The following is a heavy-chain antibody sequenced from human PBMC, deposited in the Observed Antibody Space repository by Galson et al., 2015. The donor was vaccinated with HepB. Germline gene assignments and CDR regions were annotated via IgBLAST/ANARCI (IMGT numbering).Heavy chain of an antibody. Sequence: QSGAEVKKPGESLKTSCKGSGYSFPSYWIGWVRQMPGKGLERMGIIYPGDSDTRYSPSFQGQVTISADKSISTAYLQWSSLKASDTAMYYCARYSSSWYRAFDIWGQGTMVTVSS. CDR1: GYSFPSYW. J-gene: IGHJ3*02. D-gene: IGHD6-13*01. CDR3: ARYSSSWYRAFDI. V-gene: IGHV5-51*01. CDR2: IYPGDSDT.